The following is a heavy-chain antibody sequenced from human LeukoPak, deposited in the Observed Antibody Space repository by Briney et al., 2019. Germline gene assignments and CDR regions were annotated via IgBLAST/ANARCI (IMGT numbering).Heavy chain of an antibody. Sequence: PGGSLRLSCAASGFTFSSYAMSWVRQAPGRGLEWVSAIRDGGGSTSYADSVKGRFTISRDNPKNTLYLQMNSLRAEDTALYYCAKASMDSGSYYNLPFDYWGQGTLVTVSS. CDR2: IRDGGGST. CDR3: AKASMDSGSYYNLPFDY. D-gene: IGHD3-10*01. CDR1: GFTFSSYA. J-gene: IGHJ4*02. V-gene: IGHV3-23*01.